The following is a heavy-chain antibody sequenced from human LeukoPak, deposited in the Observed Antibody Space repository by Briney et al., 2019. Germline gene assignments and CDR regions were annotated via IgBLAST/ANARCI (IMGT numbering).Heavy chain of an antibody. Sequence: SETLSLTCTVSGDSFNRGGYYWSWIRQPPEKGLEWIGQIYNSGSAFYNPSLRSRVTMPVDRSKNQFSLQLTSVTAADTAIYYCARTTSRYFDYWGQGTLVTVSS. J-gene: IGHJ4*02. CDR3: ARTTSRYFDY. D-gene: IGHD2/OR15-2a*01. CDR2: IYNSGSA. CDR1: GDSFNRGGYY. V-gene: IGHV4-30-2*01.